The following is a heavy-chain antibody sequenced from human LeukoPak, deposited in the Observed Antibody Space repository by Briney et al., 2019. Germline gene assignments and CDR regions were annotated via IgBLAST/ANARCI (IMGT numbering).Heavy chain of an antibody. V-gene: IGHV1-2*04. D-gene: IGHD6-19*01. J-gene: IGHJ4*02. CDR3: AREVAGTLDY. CDR2: INPNSGGT. Sequence: ASVKVSCKASGYTFTGYYMRWVRQAPGQGLEWMGWINPNSGGTNYAQKFQGWVTMTRDTSISTAYMELSRLRSYDTAVYYCAREVAGTLDYWGQGTLVTVSS. CDR1: GYTFTGYY.